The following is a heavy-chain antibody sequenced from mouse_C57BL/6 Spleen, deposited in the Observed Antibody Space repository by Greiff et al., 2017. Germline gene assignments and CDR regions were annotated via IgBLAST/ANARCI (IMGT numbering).Heavy chain of an antibody. D-gene: IGHD2-5*01. CDR1: GFTFSDYY. CDR3: ARQKGYSNYGDAMDY. V-gene: IGHV5-12*01. CDR2: ISNGGGST. Sequence: EVQLVESGGGLVQPGGSLKLSCAASGFTFSDYYMYWVRQTPEKRLEWVAYISNGGGSTYYPDTVKGRFTISRDNAKNTLYLQMSRLKSEDTAMYYCARQKGYSNYGDAMDYWGQGTSVTVSS. J-gene: IGHJ4*01.